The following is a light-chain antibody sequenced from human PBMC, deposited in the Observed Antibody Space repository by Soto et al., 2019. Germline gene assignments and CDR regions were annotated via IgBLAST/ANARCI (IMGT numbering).Light chain of an antibody. Sequence: QPVLTQSPSASASLGASVRLTCTLSNGHSNYAIAWHQQQPEKGPRYLMKVNSDGSYSKGDGIPDRFSGSTSGAERHLTISSLQSEDEADYFCQTWGSGIRVFGGGTKVTVL. CDR3: QTWGSGIRV. CDR1: NGHSNYA. J-gene: IGLJ3*02. V-gene: IGLV4-69*01. CDR2: VNSDGSY.